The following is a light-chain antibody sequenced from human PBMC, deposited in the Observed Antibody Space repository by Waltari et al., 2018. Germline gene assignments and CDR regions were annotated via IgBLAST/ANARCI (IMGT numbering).Light chain of an antibody. J-gene: IGLJ3*02. CDR2: LEDRGKD. V-gene: IGLV4-60*03. CDR3: ETWDSNTRV. CDR1: SGPSPYI. Sequence: QPVLTQSSSTSASLGSSVKLTCTLDSGPSPYIIPWHPQQAGKAPRYLMKLEDRGKDNKGCGVPDRFSGSSSGADRYLAIFNLQSEDEADYYCETWDSNTRVFGGGTKLTVL.